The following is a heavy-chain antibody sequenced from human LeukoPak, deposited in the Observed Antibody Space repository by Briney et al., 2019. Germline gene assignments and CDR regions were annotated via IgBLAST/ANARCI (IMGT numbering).Heavy chain of an antibody. CDR1: GFTFSSYA. CDR2: ISGSGGST. CDR3: AKDRYSSGWYGDPTALFDY. Sequence: PGGSLRLSCAASGFTFSSYAMSWVRQAPGKGLEWVSAISGSGGSTYYADSVKGRFTISRDNSKNTLYLQMNCLRAEDTAVYYCAKDRYSSGWYGDPTALFDYWGQGTLVTVSS. V-gene: IGHV3-23*01. D-gene: IGHD6-19*01. J-gene: IGHJ4*02.